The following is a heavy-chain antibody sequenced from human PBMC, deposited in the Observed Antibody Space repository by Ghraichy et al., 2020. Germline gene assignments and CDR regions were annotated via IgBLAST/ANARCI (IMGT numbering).Heavy chain of an antibody. CDR2: IYYSGST. D-gene: IGHD6-6*01. Sequence: SETLSLTCTVSGGSISSYYWSWIRQPPGKGLEWIGYIYYSGSTNYNPSLKSRVTISVDTSKNQFSLKLSSVTAADTAVYYCARAAARRHYYYGMDVWGQGTTVTVSS. CDR3: ARAAARRHYYYGMDV. J-gene: IGHJ6*02. V-gene: IGHV4-59*01. CDR1: GGSISSYY.